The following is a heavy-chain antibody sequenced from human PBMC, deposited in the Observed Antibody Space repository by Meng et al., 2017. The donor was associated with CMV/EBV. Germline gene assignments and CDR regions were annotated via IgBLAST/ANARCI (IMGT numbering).Heavy chain of an antibody. J-gene: IGHJ6*02. CDR2: IRYDGSNK. CDR1: GFTFSSYG. D-gene: IGHD3-3*01. CDR3: AKPIRFLEWLNGMDV. V-gene: IGHV3-30*02. Sequence: GESLKISCAASGFTFSSYGMHWVRQAPGKGLEWVAFIRYDGSNKYYADSVKGRFTISRDNSKNTLYLQMNSLRAEDTAVYYCAKPIRFLEWLNGMDVLGQGTTVTV.